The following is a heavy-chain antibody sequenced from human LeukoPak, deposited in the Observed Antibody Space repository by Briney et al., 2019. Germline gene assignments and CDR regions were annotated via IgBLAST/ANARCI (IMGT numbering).Heavy chain of an antibody. CDR2: ISTSSCI. V-gene: IGHV3-21*01. J-gene: IGHJ3*02. Sequence: PGGSLRLSCTASGFTFSSHNMNWGRQAPGKGREWVSSISTSSCIYYADSVKGRFTISRDNAKNSLYLQMNSLRAEDTAVYYCAGDITMVRGAYDAFDIWGQGTMVTVSS. D-gene: IGHD3-10*01. CDR1: GFTFSSHN. CDR3: AGDITMVRGAYDAFDI.